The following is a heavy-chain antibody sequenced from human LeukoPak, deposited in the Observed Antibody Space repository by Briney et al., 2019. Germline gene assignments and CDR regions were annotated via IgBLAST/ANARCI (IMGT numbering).Heavy chain of an antibody. CDR2: INPNSGGT. J-gene: IGHJ4*02. V-gene: IGHV1-2*02. CDR1: GYTFTNYY. D-gene: IGHD4-23*01. Sequence: ASVKVSCKASGYTFTNYYMHWVRQAPGQGLEWMGWINPNSGGTNYAQKFQGRVTMTRDTSISTAYMELSRLRSDDTAVYYCAREDYGGNSGIDYWGQGTLVTVSS. CDR3: AREDYGGNSGIDY.